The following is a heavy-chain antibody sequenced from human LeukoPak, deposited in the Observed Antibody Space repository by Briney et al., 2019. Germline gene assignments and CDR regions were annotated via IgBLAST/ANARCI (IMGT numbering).Heavy chain of an antibody. Sequence: ASVKVSCKASGYTFTNYAMQWVRQAPGQRLEWMGWINAGNGNTKYSQEFQGRVTITRDTSARTAYMELSSLRSEDMAVYYCARDRYCSNGVCSGEFDYWGQGTLVTVSS. CDR3: ARDRYCSNGVCSGEFDY. J-gene: IGHJ4*02. CDR2: INAGNGNT. D-gene: IGHD2-8*01. CDR1: GYTFTNYA. V-gene: IGHV1-3*03.